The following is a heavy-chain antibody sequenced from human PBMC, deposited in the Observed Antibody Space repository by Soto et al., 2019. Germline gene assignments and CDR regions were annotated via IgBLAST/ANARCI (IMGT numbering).Heavy chain of an antibody. CDR2: INAGNGNT. D-gene: IGHD2-15*01. J-gene: IGHJ4*02. CDR1: GYTFTTYA. CDR3: ARAGYCSGRSCYRSHFYY. V-gene: IGHV1-3*01. Sequence: QVQLVQSGAEVKKPGASVKVSCKASGYTFTTYAMHWVRQAPGQRLEWMGWINAGNGNTEYSQKFQGRVTITRDTSASTAYMELSSLKSEDTAVYYCARAGYCSGRSCYRSHFYYWGQGTLVTVSS.